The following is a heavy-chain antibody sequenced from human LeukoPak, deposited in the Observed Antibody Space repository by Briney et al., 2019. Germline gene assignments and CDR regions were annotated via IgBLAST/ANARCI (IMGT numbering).Heavy chain of an antibody. CDR3: ARGYSSSWNYFDY. V-gene: IGHV4-59*01. J-gene: IGHJ4*02. Sequence: SETLSLTCTVSGGPISNYWWSWIRQPPGKGLEWIGYVFDSGGTNYNPSLKGRVTISVDTSKKQFSLKLSSVTAADTAVYYCARGYSSSWNYFDYWGQGTLVTVSS. D-gene: IGHD6-13*01. CDR2: VFDSGGT. CDR1: GGPISNYW.